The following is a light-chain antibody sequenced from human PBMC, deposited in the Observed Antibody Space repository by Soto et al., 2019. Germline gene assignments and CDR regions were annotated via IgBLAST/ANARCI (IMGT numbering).Light chain of an antibody. CDR2: NNN. CDR1: SSNLGRNS. CDR3: ASWDDNLNGPLL. Sequence: QSVLTQPPSASGTPGQRVTISCSGGSSNLGRNSVSWYQQVPGTAPKLIIFNNNEMPSGIPGRFSGSKSGASASLAIVGLQSEDEADYFCASWDDNLNGPLLFGGGTKLTVL. J-gene: IGLJ2*01. V-gene: IGLV1-44*01.